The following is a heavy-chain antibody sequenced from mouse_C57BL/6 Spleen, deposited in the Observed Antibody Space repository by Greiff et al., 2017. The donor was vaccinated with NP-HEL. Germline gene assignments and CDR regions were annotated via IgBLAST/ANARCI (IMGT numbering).Heavy chain of an antibody. V-gene: IGHV3-1*01. CDR1: GYSITSGYD. J-gene: IGHJ2*01. Sequence: EVQRVESGPGMVKPSQSLSLTCTVTGYSITSGYDWHWIRHFPGNKLEWMGYISYSGSTNYNPSLKSRISITHDTSKNHFFLKLNSVTTEDTATYYCAREGSSYGYFDYWGQGTTLTVSS. D-gene: IGHD1-1*01. CDR2: ISYSGST. CDR3: AREGSSYGYFDY.